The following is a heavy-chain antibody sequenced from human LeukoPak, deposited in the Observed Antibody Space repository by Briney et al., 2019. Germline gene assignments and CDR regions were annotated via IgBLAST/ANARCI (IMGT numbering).Heavy chain of an antibody. CDR2: INPSGGST. J-gene: IGHJ4*02. CDR3: ARVEMATMVHY. Sequence: ASVKVSCKASGYTFTSYYMHWVRQAPGQGLEWMGIINPSGGSTSYAQKFQGRVTMTRDTSTSTVYMELSSLRSENTAVYYCARVEMATMVHYWGQGTLVTVSS. D-gene: IGHD5-24*01. V-gene: IGHV1-46*01. CDR1: GYTFTSYY.